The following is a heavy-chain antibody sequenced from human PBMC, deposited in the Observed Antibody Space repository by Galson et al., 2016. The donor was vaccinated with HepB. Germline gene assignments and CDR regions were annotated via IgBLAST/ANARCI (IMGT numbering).Heavy chain of an antibody. V-gene: IGHV4-4*02. D-gene: IGHD3-22*01. J-gene: IGHJ3*01. CDR3: ARREWLLLVNGFDF. Sequence: SETLSLTCAVSGDSISNSHLWSWVRQPPGKGLEWIGEIYHSGTTNYNPSLKSRVILSVDKSKNHFSLILTSVTAADTAVYFCARREWLLLVNGFDFRGQGTLVTVSS. CDR1: GDSISNSHL. CDR2: IYHSGTT.